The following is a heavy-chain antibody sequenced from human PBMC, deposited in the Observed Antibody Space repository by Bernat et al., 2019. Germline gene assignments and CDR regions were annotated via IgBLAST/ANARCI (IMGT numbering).Heavy chain of an antibody. V-gene: IGHV4-34*01. Sequence: QVQLQQWGAGLLKPSETLSLTCAVYGGSFSGYYWSWIRQPPGKGLEWIGEINHSGITNYHPSLKSRVTISVDTSRNQFSLKLSTVTAADTAVYYWARTRDQLRFPVRGKNWFDPWGQGTLVTVSS. J-gene: IGHJ5*02. D-gene: IGHD2-2*01. CDR3: ARTRDQLRFPVRGKNWFDP. CDR2: INHSGIT. CDR1: GGSFSGYY.